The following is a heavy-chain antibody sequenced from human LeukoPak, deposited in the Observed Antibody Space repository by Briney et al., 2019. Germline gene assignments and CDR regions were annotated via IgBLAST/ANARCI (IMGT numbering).Heavy chain of an antibody. Sequence: SETLSLTCAVYGGSFSGYYWSWIRQPPGKGLEWIGEINHSGSTNYNPSLKSRVTISVDTSKNQFSLKLSSVTAADTAVYYCARDGILAAAGTLDYWGQGTLVTVSS. J-gene: IGHJ4*02. D-gene: IGHD6-13*01. CDR1: GGSFSGYY. CDR3: ARDGILAAAGTLDY. V-gene: IGHV4-34*01. CDR2: INHSGST.